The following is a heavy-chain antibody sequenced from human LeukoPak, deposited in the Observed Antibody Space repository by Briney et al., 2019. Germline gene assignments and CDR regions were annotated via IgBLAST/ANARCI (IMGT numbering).Heavy chain of an antibody. J-gene: IGHJ4*02. Sequence: SVTVSCKASGGTFSSYAISWVRQAPGQGLEWMGGIIPIFGTANYAQKFQGRVTITADESTSTAYMELSSLRSEDTAVYYCARTSTGTSPSKYYFDYWGQGTLVTVSS. D-gene: IGHD1-1*01. CDR2: IIPIFGTA. CDR1: GGTFSSYA. V-gene: IGHV1-69*13. CDR3: ARTSTGTSPSKYYFDY.